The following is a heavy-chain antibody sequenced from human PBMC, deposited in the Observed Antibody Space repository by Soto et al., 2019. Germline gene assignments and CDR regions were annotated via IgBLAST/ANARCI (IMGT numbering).Heavy chain of an antibody. Sequence: SVKVSCKASGGTFSSYAISWVRQAPGQGLEWMGGIIPIFGTANYAQKFQGRVTITADESTSTAYMELSSLRSEDTAVYYCASRLRIIYYYHGMDVWGQGTTVTVSS. J-gene: IGHJ6*02. CDR2: IIPIFGTA. CDR3: ASRLRIIYYYHGMDV. D-gene: IGHD5-12*01. CDR1: GGTFSSYA. V-gene: IGHV1-69*13.